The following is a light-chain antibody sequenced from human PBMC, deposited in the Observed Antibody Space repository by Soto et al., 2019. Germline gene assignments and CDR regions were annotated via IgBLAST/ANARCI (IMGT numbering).Light chain of an antibody. CDR1: QSVTNY. CDR3: QQRHNWPIT. CDR2: DTS. V-gene: IGKV3-11*01. J-gene: IGKJ5*01. Sequence: EIFLTQSPDTLSLSPGERATLTCRASQSVTNYIAWYQQRPGQAPRLLIYDTSNRATGIPARFSGSGSGTDFTLTISGLEPADLGVYYCQQRHNWPITFGQGTRLEIK.